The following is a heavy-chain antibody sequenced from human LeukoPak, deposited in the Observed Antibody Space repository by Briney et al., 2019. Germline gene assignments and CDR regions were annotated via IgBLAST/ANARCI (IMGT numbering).Heavy chain of an antibody. CDR3: ARTVDSGGFSSFQH. CDR1: GGSISSGGYS. V-gene: IGHV4-30-2*01. D-gene: IGHD3-22*01. J-gene: IGHJ1*01. Sequence: SETLSLTCAVSGGSISSGGYSWSWIRQPPGKGLDWIGYIYHSGSTYYNPSLKSRVTISVDRSKNQFSLKLSSVTAADTAVYYCARTVDSGGFSSFQHWGQGTLVTVSS. CDR2: IYHSGST.